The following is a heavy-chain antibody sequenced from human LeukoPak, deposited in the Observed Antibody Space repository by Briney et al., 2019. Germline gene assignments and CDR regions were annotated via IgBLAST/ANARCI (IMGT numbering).Heavy chain of an antibody. CDR2: IRSKANSYAT. V-gene: IGHV3-73*01. CDR3: TRQSPIYCGGDCYPFDY. CDR1: GFTLSGSA. Sequence: GGSLRLSCAASGFTLSGSAMHWVRQASGKGLEWVGRIRSKANSYATAYAASVKGRFTISRDDSKNTAYLQMNNLKTEDTAVYYCTRQSPIYCGGDCYPFDYWGQGTLVTVSS. D-gene: IGHD2-21*02. J-gene: IGHJ4*02.